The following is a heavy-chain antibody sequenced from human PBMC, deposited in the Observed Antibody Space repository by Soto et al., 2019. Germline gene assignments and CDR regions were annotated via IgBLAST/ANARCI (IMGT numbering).Heavy chain of an antibody. CDR3: ARLHCNSPNCVPLDP. CDR2: IYYSGSA. D-gene: IGHD2-2*01. V-gene: IGHV4-39*01. J-gene: IGHJ5*02. Sequence: WIRQPPGKGLEWIGSIYYSGSAYYSPSLKSRVTMSVDTSKNQLSLKLSSVTAADTAVYYCARLHCNSPNCVPLDPWGQGTLVTVSS.